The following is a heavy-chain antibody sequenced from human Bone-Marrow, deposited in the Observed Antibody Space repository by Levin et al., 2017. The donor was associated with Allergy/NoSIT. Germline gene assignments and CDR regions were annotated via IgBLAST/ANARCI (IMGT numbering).Heavy chain of an antibody. CDR2: IGNSGSDT. CDR1: GFTFSSSA. Sequence: GGSLRLSCAASGFTFSSSAMNWVRQAPGKGLEWVSSIGNSGSDTYYADSMKGRFTISRDNSRNTLYLQMNSLRVEDTAVYYCVKSGHCVTKCQGFDLWGQGTMVSVSS. D-gene: IGHD2-15*01. CDR3: VKSGHCVTKCQGFDL. J-gene: IGHJ3*01. V-gene: IGHV3-23*01.